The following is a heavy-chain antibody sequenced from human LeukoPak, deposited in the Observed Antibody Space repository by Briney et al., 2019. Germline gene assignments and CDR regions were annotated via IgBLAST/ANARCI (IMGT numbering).Heavy chain of an antibody. V-gene: IGHV4-4*07. CDR1: GGSISSYY. CDR2: IYTSGST. CDR3: ARGQWAVAGTSNYYYYMDV. J-gene: IGHJ6*03. Sequence: PSETLSLTCTVSGGSISSYYWSWIRQPAGKGLEWIGRIYTSGSTNYNPSLKSRVTMSVDTSKNQFSLKLSSVTAADTAVYYCARGQWAVAGTSNYYYYMDVWGKGTTVTISS. D-gene: IGHD6-19*01.